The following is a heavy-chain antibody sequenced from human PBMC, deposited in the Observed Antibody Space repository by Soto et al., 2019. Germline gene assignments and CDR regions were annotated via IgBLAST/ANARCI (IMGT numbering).Heavy chain of an antibody. D-gene: IGHD2-15*01. CDR2: INPTSGGT. Sequence: QVQLVQSGAEVKKPGASVKVSCKASGYTFTGYYMHWVRQAPGQGLEWMGWINPTSGGTNYAQKFQGWVTMTRDTSISTAYMELSRLRSDDTAVYYCARYCSGGSCYSDRGFDYWGQGTLVTVSS. CDR1: GYTFTGYY. V-gene: IGHV1-2*04. J-gene: IGHJ4*02. CDR3: ARYCSGGSCYSDRGFDY.